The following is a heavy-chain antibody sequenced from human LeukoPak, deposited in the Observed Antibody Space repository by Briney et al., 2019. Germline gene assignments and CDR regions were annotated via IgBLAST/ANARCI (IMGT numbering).Heavy chain of an antibody. CDR3: ARDFGSGSYDWFDP. CDR1: GGSITGFF. Sequence: SETLSLTCAVSGGSITGFFWTWIRQPAGEGLQYIGRIFSRGGANYNPSLQSRVAMSVDTSRNLFSLKLTSVTAADTAVYFCARDFGSGSYDWFDPWGQGTLVTVSS. J-gene: IGHJ5*02. D-gene: IGHD3-10*01. CDR2: IFSRGGA. V-gene: IGHV4-4*07.